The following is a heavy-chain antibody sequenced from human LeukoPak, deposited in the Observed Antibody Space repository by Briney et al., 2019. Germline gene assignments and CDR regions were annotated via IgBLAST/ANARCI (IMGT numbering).Heavy chain of an antibody. CDR2: IYTSGST. D-gene: IGHD2-2*01. V-gene: IGHV4-4*07. CDR3: ARDLYCSSTSCYGGRGYYYYYMDV. Sequence: SETLSLTCAVYGGSFSGYYWSWIRQPAGKGLEWIGRIYTSGSTNYNPSLKSRVTISVDTSKNQFSLKLSSVTAADTAVYYCARDLYCSSTSCYGGRGYYYYYMDVWGKGTTVTISS. CDR1: GGSFSGYY. J-gene: IGHJ6*03.